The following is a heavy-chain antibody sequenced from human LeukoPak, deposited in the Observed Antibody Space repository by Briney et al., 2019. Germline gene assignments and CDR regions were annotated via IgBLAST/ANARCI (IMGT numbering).Heavy chain of an antibody. V-gene: IGHV1-2*02. CDR3: ARAHLTVAVAGRSASKYYFDY. CDR2: INPNSGGT. J-gene: IGHJ4*02. Sequence: ASVNVSCKASGYTFTGYYMHWVRQAPGQGLEWMGWINPNSGGTNYAQKFQGRVTMTRDTSISTAYMELSRLRSDDTAVYYCARAHLTVAVAGRSASKYYFDYWGQGTLVTVSS. D-gene: IGHD6-19*01. CDR1: GYTFTGYY.